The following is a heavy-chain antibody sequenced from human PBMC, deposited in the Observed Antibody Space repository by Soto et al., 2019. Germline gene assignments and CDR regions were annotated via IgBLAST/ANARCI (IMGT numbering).Heavy chain of an antibody. CDR1: GYAFTSYG. Sequence: AAVKVSCKASGYAFTSYGISWVRQAPGQGLEWMGWISAYNGNTNYAQKLQGRVTMTTDTSTSTAYMELRSLRSDDTAVYYCAREQRENWFDPWGQGTLVTVSS. CDR3: AREQRENWFDP. CDR2: ISAYNGNT. V-gene: IGHV1-18*01. J-gene: IGHJ5*02. D-gene: IGHD1-1*01.